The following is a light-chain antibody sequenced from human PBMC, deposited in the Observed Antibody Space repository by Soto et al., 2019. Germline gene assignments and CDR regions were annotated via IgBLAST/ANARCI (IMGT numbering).Light chain of an antibody. CDR2: DVT. Sequence: QSALTQSPSASGSPGQSVTISCTGTSSDIGGYNSASWYQQHPGKAPKVMIYDVTKRPSGVPDRFSGSKSGNTASLTVSALQAEDEADYYCSSYTDRKNLVFGTGTKVTVL. J-gene: IGLJ1*01. CDR1: SSDIGGYNS. V-gene: IGLV2-8*01. CDR3: SSYTDRKNLV.